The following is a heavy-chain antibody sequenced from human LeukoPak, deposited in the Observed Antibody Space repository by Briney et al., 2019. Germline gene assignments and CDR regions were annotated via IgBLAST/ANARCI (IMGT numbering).Heavy chain of an antibody. V-gene: IGHV1-46*01. CDR1: GGTFSSYA. CDR2: INPSGGST. CDR3: ARDGSRAGTTFFDY. Sequence: ASVKVSCKASGGTFSSYAISWVRQAPGQGLEWMGIINPSGGSTSYAQKFQGRVTMTRDTSTRTVYMELSSLRSEDTAVYYCARDGSRAGTTFFDYWGQGTLVTVSS. J-gene: IGHJ4*02. D-gene: IGHD6-19*01.